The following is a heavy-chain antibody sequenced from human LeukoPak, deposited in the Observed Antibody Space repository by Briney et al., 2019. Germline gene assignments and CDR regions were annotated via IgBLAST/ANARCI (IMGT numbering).Heavy chain of an antibody. Sequence: SETLSLTCTVSGGSISSSSYYWGWIRQPPGKGLEWIGSIYYSGSTYYNLSLKSRVTISVDTSKNQFSLKLNSVTAADTAVFYCARYYGSDGNNWFHPWGQGTLVTVSS. CDR1: GGSISSSSYY. CDR3: ARYYGSDGNNWFHP. J-gene: IGHJ5*02. CDR2: IYYSGST. V-gene: IGHV4-39*01. D-gene: IGHD3-10*01.